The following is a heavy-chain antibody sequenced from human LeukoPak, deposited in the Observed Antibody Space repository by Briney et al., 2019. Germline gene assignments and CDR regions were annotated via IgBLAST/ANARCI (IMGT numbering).Heavy chain of an antibody. J-gene: IGHJ6*02. CDR2: IYYSGST. CDR3: ARVYYYGMDV. V-gene: IGHV4-59*08. D-gene: IGHD2-8*01. CDR1: GGPISSYY. Sequence: SETLSLTCTVSGGPISSYYWSWIRQPPGKGLEWIGYIYYSGSTNYNPSLKSRVTISVDTSKNQFSLKLSSVTAADTAVYYCARVYYYGMDVWGQGTTVTVSS.